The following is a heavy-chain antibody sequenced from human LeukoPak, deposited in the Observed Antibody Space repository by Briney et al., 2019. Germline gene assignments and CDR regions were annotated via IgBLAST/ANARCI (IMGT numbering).Heavy chain of an antibody. Sequence: GRSLRLSCAVSGFSFRDFGFHWVRQAPGKGLEWVAVTWFDGSQKYYADSVKGRFTISRDNSKNTLYLEMNSLRVEDTAVYYCAKWEGTRQFYFGYWGQGALVTVS. V-gene: IGHV3-33*06. CDR1: GFSFRDFG. CDR2: TWFDGSQK. CDR3: AKWEGTRQFYFGY. D-gene: IGHD1-26*01. J-gene: IGHJ4*02.